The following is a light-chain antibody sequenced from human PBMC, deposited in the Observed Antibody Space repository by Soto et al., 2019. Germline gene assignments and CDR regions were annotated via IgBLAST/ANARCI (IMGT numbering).Light chain of an antibody. CDR3: QTWGTGTSVV. CDR2: LNSDGSH. Sequence: QSVLTQSPSASASLGASVKLTCTLTSGHSTYAIAWHQQQPEKGPRYLMKLNSDGSHSKGDGIPDRFSGSSSGAERYLTIASLPSEDEADYYCQTWGTGTSVVFGGGTKLTVL. V-gene: IGLV4-69*01. J-gene: IGLJ2*01. CDR1: SGHSTYA.